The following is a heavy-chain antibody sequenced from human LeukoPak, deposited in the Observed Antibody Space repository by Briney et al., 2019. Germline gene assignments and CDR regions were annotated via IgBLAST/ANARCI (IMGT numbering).Heavy chain of an antibody. V-gene: IGHV3-23*01. Sequence: GGSLRLSCAASGFTFSSYAMSWVRQAPGQGLEGGSAISGSGGSTDYADSVKGRFTISRDNSKNPLYLQMNSLRAEDTAVYYCAKEGGRGSSWYGYYFDYWGQGTLVTVSS. D-gene: IGHD6-13*01. CDR2: ISGSGGST. J-gene: IGHJ4*02. CDR3: AKEGGRGSSWYGYYFDY. CDR1: GFTFSSYA.